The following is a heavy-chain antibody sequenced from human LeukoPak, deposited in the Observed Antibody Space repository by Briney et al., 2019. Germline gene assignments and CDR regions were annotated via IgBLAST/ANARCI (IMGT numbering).Heavy chain of an antibody. Sequence: PSETLSLTCTVSGGSMSTYYWSWTRQSPGKGLEWIGYIYYSGSTSYNPPLKSRLTISIDTSKTQFYLKLSSVTAADTAVYYCARVVYSGSWGYFDYWGQGILVTVSS. D-gene: IGHD3-10*01. J-gene: IGHJ4*02. CDR2: IYYSGST. CDR1: GGSMSTYY. CDR3: ARVVYSGSWGYFDY. V-gene: IGHV4-59*01.